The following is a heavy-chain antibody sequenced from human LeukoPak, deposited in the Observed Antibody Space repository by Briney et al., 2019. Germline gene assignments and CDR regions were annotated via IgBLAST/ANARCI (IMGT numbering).Heavy chain of an antibody. CDR3: VLGRDGYNFDY. CDR2: IYTSGST. CDR1: GGSISSYY. D-gene: IGHD5-24*01. V-gene: IGHV4-4*09. J-gene: IGHJ4*02. Sequence: SETLSLTCTVSGGSISSYYWSWIRQPPGKGLEWIGYIYTSGSTNYNPSLKSRVTISVDTSKNQFSLKLSSVTAADTAVYYCVLGRDGYNFDYWGQGTLVTVSS.